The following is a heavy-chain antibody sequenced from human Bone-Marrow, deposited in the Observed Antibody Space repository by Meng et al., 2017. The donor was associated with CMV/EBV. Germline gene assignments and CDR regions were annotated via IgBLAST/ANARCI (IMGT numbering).Heavy chain of an antibody. CDR1: GYTFIDYY. D-gene: IGHD4-11*01. Sequence: QVQLVQSGAEVKKPGASVKVSCKASGYTFIDYYMHWVRQAPGQGLEWMGWINPNSGGTNFAEKFQGRVTMTRDTSISTVYMELSSLRSDDTALYYCARGRSTGFDYWGQGALVTVSS. J-gene: IGHJ4*02. V-gene: IGHV1-2*02. CDR2: INPNSGGT. CDR3: ARGRSTGFDY.